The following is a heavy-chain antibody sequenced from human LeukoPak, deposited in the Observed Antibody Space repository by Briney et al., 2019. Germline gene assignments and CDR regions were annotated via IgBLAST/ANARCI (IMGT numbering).Heavy chain of an antibody. J-gene: IGHJ4*02. V-gene: IGHV1-18*01. Sequence: GASVKVSCKASGYTFTSYGISWVRQAPGQGLEWMGWISAYNGNTNYAQKLQGRVTMTTGTSTSTAYMELRSLRSDDTAVYYCAAEPDTYYGSIGYYWGQGTLVTVSS. D-gene: IGHD3-10*01. CDR2: ISAYNGNT. CDR3: AAEPDTYYGSIGYY. CDR1: GYTFTSYG.